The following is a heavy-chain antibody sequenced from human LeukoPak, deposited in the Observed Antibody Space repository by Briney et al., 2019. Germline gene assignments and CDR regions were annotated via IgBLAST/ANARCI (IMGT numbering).Heavy chain of an antibody. Sequence: SETLSLTCTVPGGSINSGDYYWSWIRQHPGKGLEWIGYIYYSGSTSYNPSLKSRVTISVDTSKNQFFLKLKSVTAADTAVYYCARETLEWLLDYWGQGTLVTVSS. J-gene: IGHJ4*02. CDR3: ARETLEWLLDY. CDR2: IYYSGST. V-gene: IGHV4-31*03. CDR1: GGSINSGDYY. D-gene: IGHD3-3*01.